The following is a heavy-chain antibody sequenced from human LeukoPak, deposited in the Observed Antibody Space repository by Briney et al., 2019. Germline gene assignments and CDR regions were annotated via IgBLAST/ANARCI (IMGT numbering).Heavy chain of an antibody. CDR2: INPNSGGT. CDR3: AREEIVVPAAISRYYYYYGMDV. CDR1: GYTFTGYY. V-gene: IGHV1-2*02. D-gene: IGHD2-2*01. Sequence: ASVKVSCKASGYTFTGYYMHWVRQAPGQGLEWMGGINPNSGGTNYAQKFQGRVTMTRDTSISTAYMELSRLRSDDTAVYYCAREEIVVPAAISRYYYYYGMDVWGQGTTVTVSS. J-gene: IGHJ6*02.